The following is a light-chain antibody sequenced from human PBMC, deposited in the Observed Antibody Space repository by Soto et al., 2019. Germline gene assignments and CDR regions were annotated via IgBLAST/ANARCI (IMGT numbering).Light chain of an antibody. CDR1: QSVTSSY. CDR2: GAS. V-gene: IGKV3-20*01. Sequence: EIVLTQSPGTLSLSPGVRATLSCRASQSVTSSYLAWYQQKPGQAPRLLIYGASSRATGIPDRFSGSGSGTDFTLTISRLEPEDFAVYYCQQYSSSPLTFGGGTKVEIK. J-gene: IGKJ4*01. CDR3: QQYSSSPLT.